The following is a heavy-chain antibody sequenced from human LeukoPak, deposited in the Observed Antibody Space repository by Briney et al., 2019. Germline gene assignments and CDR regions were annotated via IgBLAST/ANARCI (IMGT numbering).Heavy chain of an antibody. CDR3: AREPTGTHAFDI. CDR2: IYSGGST. D-gene: IGHD1-1*01. CDR1: GFTVSSNY. V-gene: IGHV3-53*01. Sequence: GGSLRLSCAASGFTVSSNYMSWVRQAPGKGLEWVSVIYSGGSTYYADSVKGRFTISRDNAKNSLYLQMNSLRAEDTAVYYCAREPTGTHAFDIWGQGTMVTVSS. J-gene: IGHJ3*02.